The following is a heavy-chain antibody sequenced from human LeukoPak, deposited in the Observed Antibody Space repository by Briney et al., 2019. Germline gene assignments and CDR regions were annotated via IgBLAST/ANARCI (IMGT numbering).Heavy chain of an antibody. D-gene: IGHD4-23*01. CDR1: GFTFSSYA. J-gene: IGHJ4*02. Sequence: GGSLRLSCAASGFTFSSYAMNWVRQAPGKGLEWLSYISSDGSTIYYADSVKGRITISRDNARHSLYLQMNSLRAEDTAVYYCVPQKGYGGNPLDYWGQGTLVTVSS. CDR3: VPQKGYGGNPLDY. CDR2: ISSDGSTI. V-gene: IGHV3-48*01.